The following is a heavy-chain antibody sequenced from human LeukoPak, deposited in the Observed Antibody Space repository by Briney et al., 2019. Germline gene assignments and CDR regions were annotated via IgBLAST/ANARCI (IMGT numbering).Heavy chain of an antibody. CDR3: ARGFFVGATGFYYFDY. V-gene: IGHV1-2*02. J-gene: IGHJ4*02. Sequence: ASVTVSCKASGYTFTGYYMHWVRQAPGQGLEWMGWINPNSGGTNYAQKFQGRVTMTRDTSISTAYMELSRLRSDDTAVYYCARGFFVGATGFYYFDYWGQGTLVTVSS. CDR2: INPNSGGT. CDR1: GYTFTGYY. D-gene: IGHD1-26*01.